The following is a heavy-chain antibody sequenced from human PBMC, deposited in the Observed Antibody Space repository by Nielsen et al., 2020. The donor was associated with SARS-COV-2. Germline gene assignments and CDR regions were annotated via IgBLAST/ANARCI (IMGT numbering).Heavy chain of an antibody. CDR2: IKQDGSEK. V-gene: IGHV3-7*01. CDR3: AREIVVVPANYYYYGMDV. D-gene: IGHD2-2*01. CDR1: GFTFSSYW. J-gene: IGHJ6*02. Sequence: GESLKISCAASGFTFSSYWMSWVRQAPGKGLEWVANIKQDGSEKYYADSVKGRFTISRDNSKNTLYLQMNSLRAEDTAVYYCAREIVVVPANYYYYGMDVWGQGTTVTVSS.